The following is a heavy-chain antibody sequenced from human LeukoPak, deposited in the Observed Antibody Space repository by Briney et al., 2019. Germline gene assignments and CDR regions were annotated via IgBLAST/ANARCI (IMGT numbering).Heavy chain of an antibody. D-gene: IGHD6-13*01. CDR1: GASISSYY. V-gene: IGHV4-4*07. CDR3: ARSNPSSSQAAGEGFDY. Sequence: PSETLSLTCTVSGASISSYYWSWIRQPAGKGLEWIGRIYTSGSTNYNPSLKSRVTMSVDTSKNQFSRKLSSVTAADTAVYYCARSNPSSSQAAGEGFDYWGQGTLVTVSS. CDR2: IYTSGST. J-gene: IGHJ4*02.